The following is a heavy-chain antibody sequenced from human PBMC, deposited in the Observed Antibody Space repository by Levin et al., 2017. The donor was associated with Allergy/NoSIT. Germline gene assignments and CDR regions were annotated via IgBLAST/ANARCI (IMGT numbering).Heavy chain of an antibody. J-gene: IGHJ5*02. V-gene: IGHV4-39*01. CDR1: GGSISSSSYY. CDR3: ARQDSEWFYSSSPNWFDP. D-gene: IGHD6-13*01. CDR2: IYYSGST. Sequence: PSETLSLTCTVSGGSISSSSYYWGWIRQPPGKGLEWIGSIYYSGSTYYNPSLKSRVTISVDTSKNQFSLKLSSVTAADTAVYYCARQDSEWFYSSSPNWFDPWGQGTLVTVSS.